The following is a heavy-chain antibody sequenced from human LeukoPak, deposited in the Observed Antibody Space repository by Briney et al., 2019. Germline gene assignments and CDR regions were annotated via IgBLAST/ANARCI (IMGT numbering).Heavy chain of an antibody. J-gene: IGHJ4*02. CDR1: GDSISSGDYY. V-gene: IGHV4-30-4*08. Sequence: SETLSLTCTVSGDSISSGDYYWSWIRQPPGTGLEWIGYIYYSGSTYYNPSLKSRVTISVDTSKNQFSLKLSSVTAADTAVYYCARRGSPYYDSSGYYSYSFDYWGQGTLVTVSS. D-gene: IGHD3-22*01. CDR3: ARRGSPYYDSSGYYSYSFDY. CDR2: IYYSGST.